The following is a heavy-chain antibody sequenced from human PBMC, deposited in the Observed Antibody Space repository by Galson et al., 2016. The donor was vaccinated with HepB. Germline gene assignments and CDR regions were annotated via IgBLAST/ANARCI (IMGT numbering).Heavy chain of an antibody. J-gene: IGHJ6*02. CDR2: ISGSGGST. CDR1: GFTFSSYA. CDR3: AKDPGRYGDYVFYYYGMDV. V-gene: IGHV3-23*01. Sequence: SLRLSCAASGFTFSSYAMNWVRQAPGKGLEWVSAISGSGGSTYYADSVKGRFTVSRDNSKNTLYLQMNSLRAEDTAVYYCAKDPGRYGDYVFYYYGMDVWGQGTTVTVSS. D-gene: IGHD4-17*01.